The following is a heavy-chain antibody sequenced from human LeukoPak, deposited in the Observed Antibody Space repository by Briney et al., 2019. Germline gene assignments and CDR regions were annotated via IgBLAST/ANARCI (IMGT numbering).Heavy chain of an antibody. CDR2: ITSSGTYI. J-gene: IGHJ6*03. CDR1: GFTFNNYN. V-gene: IGHV3-21*01. Sequence: GGSLRLSCAASGFTFNNYNMICVRQAPGRALEWVSSITSSGTYIFYADSVKGRFTISRHNSKNSLYLQLHLLRPADTAVYYFARDPYSGNYGNYYYYYMDVWGKGTTVTISS. D-gene: IGHD1-26*01. CDR3: ARDPYSGNYGNYYYYYMDV.